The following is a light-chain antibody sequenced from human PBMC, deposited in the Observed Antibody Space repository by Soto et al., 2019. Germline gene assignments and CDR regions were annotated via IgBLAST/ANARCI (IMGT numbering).Light chain of an antibody. CDR1: QYSNTR. CDR3: HQRQSWPRT. CDR2: QTS. Sequence: EMVLTQSPATLSSFPSDRVTLSCRASQYSNTRLAWYQHRPGQAPRLLIYQTSLRAAGIPARFSASGSGTDFTLPISDVQPEDFTLYYCHQRQSWPRTFGQGTMVDIK. V-gene: IGKV3-11*01. J-gene: IGKJ1*01.